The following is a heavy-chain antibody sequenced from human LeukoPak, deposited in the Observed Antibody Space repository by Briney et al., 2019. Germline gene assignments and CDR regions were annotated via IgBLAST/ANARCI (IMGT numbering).Heavy chain of an antibody. CDR3: AKGVDYCSGGSCPADY. D-gene: IGHD2-15*01. J-gene: IGHJ4*02. CDR1: GFSFSGHW. Sequence: GGSLRLSCAASGFSFSGHWMHWARQLPGKGLEWVAVISYDGNNKYYADSVKGRFTISRDNSKNTLFLQMNSLRAEDTAVYYCAKGVDYCSGGSCPADYWGPGTLVTVSS. CDR2: ISYDGNNK. V-gene: IGHV3-30*18.